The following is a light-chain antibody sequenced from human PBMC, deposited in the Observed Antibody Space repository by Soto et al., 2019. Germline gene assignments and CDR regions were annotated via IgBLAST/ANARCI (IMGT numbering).Light chain of an antibody. CDR3: QQHGSGPWT. CDR2: VAS. J-gene: IGKJ1*01. V-gene: IGKV3-20*01. CDR1: QSVSSSN. Sequence: EIVLTQSPDTLSLSPGERATLSCRASQSVSSSNLAWYQHKPGQAPRLLIYVASGRATGIPDRFSGSGSGTEFTLTITRLEPEDFAVYYCQQHGSGPWTFGQGTKVEIK.